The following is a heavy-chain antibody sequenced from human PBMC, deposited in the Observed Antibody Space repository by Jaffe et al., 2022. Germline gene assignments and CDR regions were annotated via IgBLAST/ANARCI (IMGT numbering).Heavy chain of an antibody. Sequence: QITLKESGPTLVKPTQTLTLTCTFSGFSLSTSGVGVGWIRQPPGKALEWLALIYWNDDKRYSPSLKSRLTITKDTSKNQVVLTMTNMDPVDTATYYCARSYYDILTGYFQASLYYYYYYYMDVWGKGTTVTVSS. CDR3: ARSYYDILTGYFQASLYYYYYYYMDV. CDR2: IYWNDDK. V-gene: IGHV2-5*01. CDR1: GFSLSTSGVG. D-gene: IGHD3-9*01. J-gene: IGHJ6*03.